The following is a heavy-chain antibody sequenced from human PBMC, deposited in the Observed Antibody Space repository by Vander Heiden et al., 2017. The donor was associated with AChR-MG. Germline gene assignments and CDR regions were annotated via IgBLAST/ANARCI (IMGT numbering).Heavy chain of an antibody. CDR2: IYRSGTT. Sequence: QLQLQESGSGLVKPSETLSLTCAVSGRSISSGTYSWSWIRQPPGKGLEWIGYIYRSGTTYYKPSLKSRITISVDRSKNQFSLKLSSVTAADTAVYYCARSRYSGYDYVAYYGMDVWGQGTTVTVSS. V-gene: IGHV4-30-2*01. CDR3: ARSRYSGYDYVAYYGMDV. CDR1: GRSISSGTYS. D-gene: IGHD5-12*01. J-gene: IGHJ6*02.